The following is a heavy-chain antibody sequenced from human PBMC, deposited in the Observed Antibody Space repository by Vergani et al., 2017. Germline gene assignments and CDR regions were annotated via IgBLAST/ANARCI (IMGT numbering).Heavy chain of an antibody. V-gene: IGHV3-23*01. CDR2: ISGSGGST. D-gene: IGHD3-9*01. CDR3: AKDDFLTISLKCYFDY. J-gene: IGHJ4*02. Sequence: EVQLLESGGGLVQPGGSLRLSCAASGFTFSSYAMSWVRQAPGKGVEWVSAISGSGGSTYYADSVKGRFTLSRDNSKNTLYLQMNSLRAEDTAVYYCAKDDFLTISLKCYFDYWGQGTLVTVSS. CDR1: GFTFSSYA.